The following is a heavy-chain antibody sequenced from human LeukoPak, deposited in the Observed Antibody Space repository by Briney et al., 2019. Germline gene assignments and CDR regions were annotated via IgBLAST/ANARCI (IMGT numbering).Heavy chain of an antibody. Sequence: PGRSLRLSCAASGFTFSSYAMHWVRQAPGKGLEWVAVISYDGSNKYYADSVKGRFTISRDNSKNMLYLQMNSLRAGDTAVYYCARDQYCSSTSCYPSDYWGQGTLVTVSS. D-gene: IGHD2-2*01. J-gene: IGHJ4*02. V-gene: IGHV3-30*01. CDR2: ISYDGSNK. CDR1: GFTFSSYA. CDR3: ARDQYCSSTSCYPSDY.